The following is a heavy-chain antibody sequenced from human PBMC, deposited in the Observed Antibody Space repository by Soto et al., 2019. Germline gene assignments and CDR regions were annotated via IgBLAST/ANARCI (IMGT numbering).Heavy chain of an antibody. J-gene: IGHJ6*02. CDR1: GYTFTGYY. V-gene: IGHV1-2*04. CDR2: INPNSGGT. D-gene: IGHD4-17*01. Sequence: QVQLVQSGAEVKKPGASVKVSCKASGYTFTGYYMHWVRQAPGQGLEWMGWINPNSGGTNYAQKFQGWVTMTRDTSISTAYMELSRLXSDXXAXYYCXSAXXXTXGYGMDVWGQGTTVTVSS. CDR3: XSAXXXTXGYGMDV.